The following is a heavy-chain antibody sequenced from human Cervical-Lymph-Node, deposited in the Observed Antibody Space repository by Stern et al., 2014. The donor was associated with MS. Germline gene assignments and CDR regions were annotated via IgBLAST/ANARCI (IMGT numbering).Heavy chain of an antibody. CDR2: IDWDDDK. CDR3: ARMLGYSSGWYPTYYFDY. V-gene: IGHV2-70*01. D-gene: IGHD6-19*01. CDR1: GFSLSTSGMC. J-gene: IGHJ4*02. Sequence: QVTLKESGPALVKPTQTLTLTCTFSGFSLSTSGMCVSWIRQPPGKALEWLALIDWDDDKYYSTSLKTRLTISKDTSKNQVVLTMTNMDPVDTATYYCARMLGYSSGWYPTYYFDYWGQGTLVTVSS.